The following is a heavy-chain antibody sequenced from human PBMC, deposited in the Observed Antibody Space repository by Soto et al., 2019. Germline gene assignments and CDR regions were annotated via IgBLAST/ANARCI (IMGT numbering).Heavy chain of an antibody. CDR2: INHSGST. CDR3: ARGSVYYDFWSGYSPDFDY. J-gene: IGHJ4*02. Sequence: PSETLSLTCAVYGGSFSGYYWSWIRQPPGKGLEWIGEINHSGSTNYNPSLKSRVTMSVDTSKNQFSLKLSSVTAADTAVYYCARGSVYYDFWSGYSPDFDYWGQGTLVTVSS. D-gene: IGHD3-3*01. V-gene: IGHV4-34*01. CDR1: GGSFSGYY.